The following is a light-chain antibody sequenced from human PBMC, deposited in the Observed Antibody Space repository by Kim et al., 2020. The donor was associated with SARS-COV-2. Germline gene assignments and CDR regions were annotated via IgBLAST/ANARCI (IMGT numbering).Light chain of an antibody. Sequence: ASVGDRVIITCQTSQDISYYLNWYQQKPGKAPKLLIYDASNLEAGVPLRFSGSGSGTDFTFTISSLQPEDFATYYCQQYENLPLTYGGGTKVDIK. V-gene: IGKV1-33*01. CDR2: DAS. CDR3: QQYENLPLT. J-gene: IGKJ4*01. CDR1: QDISYY.